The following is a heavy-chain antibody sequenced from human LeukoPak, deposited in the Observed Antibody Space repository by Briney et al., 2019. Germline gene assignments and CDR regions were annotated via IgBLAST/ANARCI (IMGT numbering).Heavy chain of an antibody. CDR2: ISSSGSYI. J-gene: IGHJ4*02. Sequence: GGSLRLSCAASRFTFSSYSMNWVGQAPGKGLEWVSSISSSGSYIYYADSVKGRFTISRDNAKNSLYLQMNSLRAEDTAVYYCARAMVRGEIDYWGQGTLVTVSS. V-gene: IGHV3-21*01. CDR3: ARAMVRGEIDY. D-gene: IGHD3-10*01. CDR1: RFTFSSYS.